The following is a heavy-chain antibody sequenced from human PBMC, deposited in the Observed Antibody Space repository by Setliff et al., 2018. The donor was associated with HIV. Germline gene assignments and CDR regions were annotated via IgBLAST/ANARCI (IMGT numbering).Heavy chain of an antibody. CDR3: ARDLGHGNSYGRTDY. J-gene: IGHJ4*02. CDR1: GFTLSSYG. CDR2: ISYDGSNK. V-gene: IGHV3-30*12. Sequence: GGSLRLSCAVSGFTLSSYGMHWVRQVPGKGLEWVEVISYDGSNKDYADSVKGRFTISIDNARKTLYLQMNSLKGEDTAVYYCARDLGHGNSYGRTDYWGQGTLVTVSS. D-gene: IGHD5-18*01.